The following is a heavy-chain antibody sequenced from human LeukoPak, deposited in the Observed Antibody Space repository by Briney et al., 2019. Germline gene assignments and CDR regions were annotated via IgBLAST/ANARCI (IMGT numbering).Heavy chain of an antibody. V-gene: IGHV1-3*01. Sequence: GASVKVSCKASGYTFTSYAMHWVRQAPGQRLEWMGWINAGNGNTKYSQKFQGRVTMTRDTSISTAYMELSRLRSDDTAVYYCARERDSSSWSSPGYWGQGTLVTVSS. D-gene: IGHD6-13*01. CDR1: GYTFTSYA. J-gene: IGHJ4*02. CDR2: INAGNGNT. CDR3: ARERDSSSWSSPGY.